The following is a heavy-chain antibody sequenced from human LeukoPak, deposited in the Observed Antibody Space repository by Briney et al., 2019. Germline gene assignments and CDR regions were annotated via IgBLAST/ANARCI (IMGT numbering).Heavy chain of an antibody. CDR3: AKGWYYHRDSPFDY. Sequence: PGGSLRLSCAASGFTFSSYAMSWVRQAPGKGLEWVSAISGSGGSTYYADSVKGRFTISRDNSKNTLYLQMNSLGAEDTAVYYCAKGWYYHRDSPFDYWGQGTLVTVSS. J-gene: IGHJ4*02. CDR1: GFTFSSYA. D-gene: IGHD3-9*01. V-gene: IGHV3-23*01. CDR2: ISGSGGST.